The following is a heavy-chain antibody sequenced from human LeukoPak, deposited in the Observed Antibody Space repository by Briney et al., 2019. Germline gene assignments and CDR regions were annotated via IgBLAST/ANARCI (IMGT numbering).Heavy chain of an antibody. J-gene: IGHJ4*02. CDR1: GYTFTGYY. Sequence: ASVKVSCKASGYTFTGYYMHWVRQAPGQGLEWMGWINPNSVGTNYAQKFQGRVTMTRDTSISTAYMELSRLRSDDTAVYYCAREERYYDILTGYYSWGQGTLVTVSS. V-gene: IGHV1-2*02. CDR3: AREERYYDILTGYYS. CDR2: INPNSVGT. D-gene: IGHD3-9*01.